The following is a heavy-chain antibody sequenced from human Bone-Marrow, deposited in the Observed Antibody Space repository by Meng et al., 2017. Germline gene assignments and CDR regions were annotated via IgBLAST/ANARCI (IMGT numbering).Heavy chain of an antibody. Sequence: ASVKVSCKASAYTFTRYYIHWVRQAPGQGLEWMGRINPNSGGTNYAQKFQGRVTMTRDTSISTAYMELSRLRSDDTAVYYCARGIAVAPDYWGQGTLVTVSS. CDR3: ARGIAVAPDY. D-gene: IGHD6-19*01. CDR1: AYTFTRYY. J-gene: IGHJ4*02. CDR2: INPNSGGT. V-gene: IGHV1-2*06.